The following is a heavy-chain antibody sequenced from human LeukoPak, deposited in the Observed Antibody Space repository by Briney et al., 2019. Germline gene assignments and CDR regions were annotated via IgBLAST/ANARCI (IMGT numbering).Heavy chain of an antibody. D-gene: IGHD1-7*01. V-gene: IGHV3-9*01. J-gene: IGHJ6*02. CDR1: GFTFDDYA. Sequence: GRSLRLSCAASGFTFDDYAMHWVRQAPGEGLEWVSGISWNSGSIGYAESVKGRFTISRDNAKNSLYLQMNSLRAEDTALYYCAKAGLELVDYYGMDVWGQGTTVTVSS. CDR2: ISWNSGSI. CDR3: AKAGLELVDYYGMDV.